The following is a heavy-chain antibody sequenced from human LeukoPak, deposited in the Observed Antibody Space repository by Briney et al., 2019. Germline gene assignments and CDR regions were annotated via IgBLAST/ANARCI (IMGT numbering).Heavy chain of an antibody. V-gene: IGHV3-30*18. CDR2: TSSDLNVK. CDR3: AKDLGSVVTPPSLDY. J-gene: IGHJ4*02. CDR1: GFTFRNYV. D-gene: IGHD4-23*01. Sequence: GGSLGLSCAASGFTFRNYVIHWVRQAPGKGLEWVAVTSSDLNVKLCADFVKGRFTISRDNSKNTLYLQMNSLRAEDTAVYYCAKDLGSVVTPPSLDYWGQGTLVTVSS.